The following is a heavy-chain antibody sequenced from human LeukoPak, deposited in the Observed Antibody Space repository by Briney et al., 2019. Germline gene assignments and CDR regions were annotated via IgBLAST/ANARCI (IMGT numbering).Heavy chain of an antibody. CDR3: AKDVAADYYDSSGYLDY. J-gene: IGHJ4*02. V-gene: IGHV3-9*01. CDR2: ISWNSGSI. D-gene: IGHD3-22*01. CDR1: GFTFDDYA. Sequence: GGSLRLSCAASGFTFDDYAMHWVRQAPGKGLEWVSGISWNSGSIGYADSVKGRFTIFRDNAKNSLYLQMNSLRAEDTALYYCAKDVAADYYDSSGYLDYWGQGTLVTVSS.